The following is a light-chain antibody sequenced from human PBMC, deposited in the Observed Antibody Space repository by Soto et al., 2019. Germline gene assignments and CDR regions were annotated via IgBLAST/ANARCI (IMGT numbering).Light chain of an antibody. J-gene: IGKJ2*02. CDR2: DVS. CDR1: QSVSNS. Sequence: EIVLTQSPATLSLSPGERVTLSCRASQSVSNSLAWYQQKPGQPPRLLIYDVSNRATGIPARFSGSGSGTDFTLTITSLEPEDFAVYYCQQRGKWPSTFGPGTKVE. CDR3: QQRGKWPST. V-gene: IGKV3-11*01.